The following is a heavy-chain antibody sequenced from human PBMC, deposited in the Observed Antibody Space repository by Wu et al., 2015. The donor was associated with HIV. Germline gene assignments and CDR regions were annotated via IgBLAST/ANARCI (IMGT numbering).Heavy chain of an antibody. CDR1: GGTFSSYA. J-gene: IGHJ5*02. V-gene: IGHV1-69*12. Sequence: QVRLVQSGAEVKKPGSSLKVSCRSSGGTFSSYAINWVRQAPGQGLEWMGGIIPMFKTANYAQKFQGRITITADDSTSTVYMEMNSLRYEDTAVYYCARVLGSSYSPLWFDPWGQGTLVTVSS. CDR2: IIPMFKTA. D-gene: IGHD2-21*01. CDR3: ARVLGSSYSPLWFDP.